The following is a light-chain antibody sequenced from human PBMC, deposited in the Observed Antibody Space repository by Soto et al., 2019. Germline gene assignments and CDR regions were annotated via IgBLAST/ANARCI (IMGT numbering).Light chain of an antibody. CDR3: QQSYSTPLT. CDR1: QSISSY. J-gene: IGKJ4*01. V-gene: IGKV1-39*01. CDR2: AAS. Sequence: DIQMTQSPSSLSASVGDRVTITCRASQSISSYLYWYQQKPGKAPKLLIYAASSLQSRVPSRFSGSGSGTDFSLTISSLQPEDFATCYCQQSYSTPLTFGGGTKVEIK.